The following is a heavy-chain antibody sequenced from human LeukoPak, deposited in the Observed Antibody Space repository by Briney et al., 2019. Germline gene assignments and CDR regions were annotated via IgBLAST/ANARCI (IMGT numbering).Heavy chain of an antibody. CDR3: ARGALYQYYLDYWG. V-gene: IGHV3-74*01. Sequence: GGSLRLSCAASGLTFGSYWMHWVRQVPGKGLVWVSRINNDGSSTIYADSVKGRFTISRDNAKNTLYLQMNSLRVEDTAVYYCARGALYQYYLDYWGWGQGTLVTVSS. D-gene: IGHD4-17*01. CDR1: GLTFGSYW. J-gene: IGHJ4*02. CDR2: INNDGSST.